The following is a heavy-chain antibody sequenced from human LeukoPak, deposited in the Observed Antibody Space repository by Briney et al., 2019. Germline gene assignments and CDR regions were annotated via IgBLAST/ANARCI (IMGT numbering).Heavy chain of an antibody. CDR3: ARAPDGYNSHFDY. V-gene: IGHV3-64*01. J-gene: IGHJ4*02. D-gene: IGHD5-24*01. CDR1: GFTFSSYG. CDR2: ISSNGGST. Sequence: GRSLRLSCAASGFTFSSYGMHWVRQAPGKGLEYVSAISSNGGSTYYANSVKGRFTISRDNSKNTLYLQMGSLRAEDMAVYYCARAPDGYNSHFDYWGQGTLVTVSS.